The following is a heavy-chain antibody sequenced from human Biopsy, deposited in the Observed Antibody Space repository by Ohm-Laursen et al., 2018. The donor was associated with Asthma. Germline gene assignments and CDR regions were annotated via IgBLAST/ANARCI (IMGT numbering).Heavy chain of an antibody. Sequence: SSVKVSCKASGYTFTDYSIHWVRQAPGQGLEWMGRINPNSGDTKYAQRFQGRVTVTRDRSISTAYMELSRLRSDDKAVYYCARDRGYCSGGTCPSWFDPWGQGTLVIVSS. CDR2: INPNSGDT. J-gene: IGHJ5*02. CDR1: GYTFTDYS. CDR3: ARDRGYCSGGTCPSWFDP. V-gene: IGHV1-2*06. D-gene: IGHD2-15*01.